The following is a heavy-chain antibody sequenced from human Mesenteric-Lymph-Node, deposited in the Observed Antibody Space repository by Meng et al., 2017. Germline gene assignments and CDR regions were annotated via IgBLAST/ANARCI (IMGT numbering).Heavy chain of an antibody. CDR3: ARDLGYGDYSNDY. Sequence: SETLSLTCTVSGDPMSSYYWSWIRQPAGKGLEWIGRIHSGGTTNYNPSLKSRVTMSVDTSKNQFSLKLTSVTAADTAFYYCARDLGYGDYSNDYWGQGTLVTVSS. CDR1: GDPMSSYY. V-gene: IGHV4-4*07. J-gene: IGHJ4*02. CDR2: IHSGGTT. D-gene: IGHD4-17*01.